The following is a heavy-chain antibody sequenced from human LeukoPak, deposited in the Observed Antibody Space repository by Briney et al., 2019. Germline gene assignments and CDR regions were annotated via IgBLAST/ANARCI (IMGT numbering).Heavy chain of an antibody. CDR2: ITPYNGHT. CDR3: ARVWGYCGNTNCYQSFDY. D-gene: IGHD2-2*01. Sequence: GASVKVSCKASGYTFTSYGISWVRQAPGQGLEWMGGITPYNGHTNYAQKIQGRVTMTTDTSTSTAYMDLRSLRSDDTAVYYRARVWGYCGNTNCYQSFDYWGQGTLVTVSS. CDR1: GYTFTSYG. V-gene: IGHV1-18*01. J-gene: IGHJ4*02.